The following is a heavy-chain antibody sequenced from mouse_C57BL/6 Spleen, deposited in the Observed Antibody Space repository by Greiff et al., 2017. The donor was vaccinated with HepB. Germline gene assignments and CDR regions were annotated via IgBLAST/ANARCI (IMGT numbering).Heavy chain of an antibody. CDR3: ASGFDYDDGGDYYAMDY. D-gene: IGHD2-4*01. CDR2: IDPNSGGT. V-gene: IGHV1-72*01. CDR1: GYTFTSYW. Sequence: VQLQQPGAELVKPGASVKLSCKASGYTFTSYWMHWVKQRPGRGLEWIGRIDPNSGGTKYNEKFKSKATLTVDKPSSTAYMQLSSLTSEDSAVYYCASGFDYDDGGDYYAMDYWGQGTSVTVSS. J-gene: IGHJ4*01.